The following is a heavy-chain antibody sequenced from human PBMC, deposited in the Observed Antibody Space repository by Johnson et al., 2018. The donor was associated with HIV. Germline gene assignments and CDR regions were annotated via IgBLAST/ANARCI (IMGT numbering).Heavy chain of an antibody. CDR3: AGDEPYNLNAFDI. CDR1: GFTFSSYA. CDR2: ISYDGSNK. V-gene: IGHV3-30*04. D-gene: IGHD5-24*01. J-gene: IGHJ3*02. Sequence: QVQLVESGGGVVQPGRSLRLSCAASGFTFSSYAMHWVRQAPGKGLDWVAVISYDGSNKYYADSVKGRFTISRDNSKNTPYLQMNSLRAEDTAVYYCAGDEPYNLNAFDIWGQGTMVTVSS.